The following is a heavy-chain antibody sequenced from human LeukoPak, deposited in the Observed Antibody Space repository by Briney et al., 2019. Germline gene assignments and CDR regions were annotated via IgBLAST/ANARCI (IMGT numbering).Heavy chain of an antibody. J-gene: IGHJ1*01. Sequence: ASVTVSCKASGYTFTSYYMHWVRQAPGQGLEWMGIIGPSGGSTGYAQKFQGRVTMTRDTSTSTVYMELSSLRSEDTAVYYCARDHFGQGPQYFQHWGQGTLVTVSS. CDR1: GYTFTSYY. CDR3: ARDHFGQGPQYFQH. CDR2: IGPSGGST. V-gene: IGHV1-46*01. D-gene: IGHD3/OR15-3a*01.